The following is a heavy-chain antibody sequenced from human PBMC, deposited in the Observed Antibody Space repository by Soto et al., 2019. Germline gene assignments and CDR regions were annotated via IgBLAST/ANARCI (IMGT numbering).Heavy chain of an antibody. V-gene: IGHV3-33*01. D-gene: IGHD2-15*01. CDR2: IWYDGSNK. J-gene: IGHJ1*01. CDR3: SSRGPGYCSGDSCWDFQH. CDR1: GFTFSSYG. Sequence: QVQLVESGGGVVQPGRSLRLSCAASGFTFSSYGMHWVRQAPGKGLEWVAVIWYDGSNKYYADSVKGRFTISRDNSKNTLYLQMNSLRAEDTAVYYCSSRGPGYCSGDSCWDFQHWGQGTLVTVSS.